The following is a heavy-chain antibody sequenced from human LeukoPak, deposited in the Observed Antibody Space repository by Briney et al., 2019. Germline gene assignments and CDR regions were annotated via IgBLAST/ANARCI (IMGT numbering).Heavy chain of an antibody. J-gene: IGHJ4*02. CDR1: GFTFSSYA. CDR3: ASWPTIVVVPAAPDY. CDR2: ISGSGGST. V-gene: IGHV3-23*01. D-gene: IGHD2-2*01. Sequence: QTGGSLRLSCAASGFTFSSYAMSWVRQAPGKGLEWVSAISGSGGSTYYADSVKGRFTISRDNSKNTLYLQMNSLRAEDTAVYYCASWPTIVVVPAAPDYWGQGTLVTVSS.